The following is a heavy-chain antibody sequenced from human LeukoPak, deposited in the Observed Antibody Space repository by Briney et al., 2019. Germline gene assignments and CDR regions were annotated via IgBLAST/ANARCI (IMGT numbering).Heavy chain of an antibody. D-gene: IGHD5-12*01. CDR2: IYYSGST. Sequence: SETLSLTCTVSGGSISSSSYYWGWIRQPLGKGLEWIGRIYYSGSTYYNPSLKSRVTISVDTSKTQFSLKLSSVTAADTAVYYCARDLASYSGYANDAFDIWGQGTMVTVSS. V-gene: IGHV4-39*07. CDR3: ARDLASYSGYANDAFDI. J-gene: IGHJ3*02. CDR1: GGSISSSSYY.